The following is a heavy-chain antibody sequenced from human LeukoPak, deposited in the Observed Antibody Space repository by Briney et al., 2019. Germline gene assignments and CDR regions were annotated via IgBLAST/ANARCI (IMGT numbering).Heavy chain of an antibody. CDR1: GYTFTSYY. V-gene: IGHV1-46*01. Sequence: ASVKVSCKASGYTFTSYYMHWVRQAPGQGLEWMGIINPSGGSTSYAQKFQGRVTMTRDTSTSTVYMELSSLRSEDTAVYYCAKEPRNGNYYDSSGYHYYFDYWGQGTLVTVSS. J-gene: IGHJ4*02. D-gene: IGHD3-22*01. CDR2: INPSGGST. CDR3: AKEPRNGNYYDSSGYHYYFDY.